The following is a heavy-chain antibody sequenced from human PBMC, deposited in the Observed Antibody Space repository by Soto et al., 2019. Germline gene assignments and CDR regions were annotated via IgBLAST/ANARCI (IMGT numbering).Heavy chain of an antibody. CDR1: GYTFYNYG. Sequence: QVNLVQSGPEVKKPGASVKVSCKASGYTFYNYGITWVRQAPGQGLEWMGWISGYNGHTNYAQRFQGRVSITTDTTTSTAYRELRSLRTEDAAINYCARLVGPTSSDNWFDSWGQGTLLTVSS. V-gene: IGHV1-18*01. J-gene: IGHJ5*01. CDR3: ARLVGPTSSDNWFDS. D-gene: IGHD1-26*01. CDR2: ISGYNGHT.